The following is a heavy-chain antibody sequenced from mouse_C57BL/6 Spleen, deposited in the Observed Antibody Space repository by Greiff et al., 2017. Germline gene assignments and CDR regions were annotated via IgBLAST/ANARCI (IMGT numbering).Heavy chain of an antibody. CDR3: ARNDYGSSPDY. CDR1: GFTFSSYG. J-gene: IGHJ2*01. D-gene: IGHD1-1*01. Sequence: VQLKQSGGDLVKPGGSLKLSCAASGFTFSSYGMSWVRQTPDKRLEWVATISRGGSYTYYPDSVKGRFTISRDNAKNTLYLQMSSLKSEDTAMYYCARNDYGSSPDYWGQGTTLTVSS. CDR2: ISRGGSYT. V-gene: IGHV5-6*01.